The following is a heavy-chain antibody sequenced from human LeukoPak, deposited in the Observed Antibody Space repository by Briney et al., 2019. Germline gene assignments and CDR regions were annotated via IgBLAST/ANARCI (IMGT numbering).Heavy chain of an antibody. Sequence: PGRSLGLSCAASGFTFSSYGMHWVRQAPGKGLEWVAVISYDGSNKYYADSVKGRFTISRGNSKNTLYLQMNSLRAEDTAVYYCAKEGYWGQGTLVTVSS. CDR1: GFTFSSYG. CDR3: AKEGY. J-gene: IGHJ4*02. V-gene: IGHV3-30*18. CDR2: ISYDGSNK.